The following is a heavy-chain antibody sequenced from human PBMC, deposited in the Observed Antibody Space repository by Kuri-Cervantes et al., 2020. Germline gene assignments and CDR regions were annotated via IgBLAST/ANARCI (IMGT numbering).Heavy chain of an antibody. CDR3: ARGQGVGCSSTSCYGPDAFDI. V-gene: IGHV3-30-3*01. Sequence: GGSLRLSCAAAGFTFSSYAMHWVRQAPGKGLGWVAVISYDGSNKYYADSVKGRFTISRDNSKNTLYLQMNSLRAEDTAVYYCARGQGVGCSSTSCYGPDAFDIWGQGTMVTVSS. J-gene: IGHJ3*02. CDR1: GFTFSSYA. CDR2: ISYDGSNK. D-gene: IGHD2-2*01.